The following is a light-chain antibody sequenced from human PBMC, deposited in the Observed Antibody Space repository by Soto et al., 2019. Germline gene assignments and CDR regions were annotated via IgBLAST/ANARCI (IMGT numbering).Light chain of an antibody. Sequence: QSVLTQPRSVSGSPGQSVTISCTGTSSDVGGYNYVSWYQQHPGKAPRLMIYDVSKRPSGVPDRFSGSKSGNTASLTISGLQAEDEADYYCCSYAGSYTPHVVFGGGTK. V-gene: IGLV2-11*01. J-gene: IGLJ2*01. CDR1: SSDVGGYNY. CDR3: CSYAGSYTPHVV. CDR2: DVS.